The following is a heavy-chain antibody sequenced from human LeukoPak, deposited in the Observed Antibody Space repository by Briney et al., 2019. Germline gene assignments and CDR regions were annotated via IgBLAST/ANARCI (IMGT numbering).Heavy chain of an antibody. CDR3: ARGEGYCSSTSCYPGGY. Sequence: GASVKVSCKASGYTFTSYYMHWVRQAPGQGLEWMGIIIPSGGSTSYAQKFQGRVTMTRDTSTSTVYMELSSLRSEDTAVYYCARGEGYCSSTSCYPGGYWGQGTLVTVSS. J-gene: IGHJ4*02. CDR2: IIPSGGST. CDR1: GYTFTSYY. D-gene: IGHD2-2*01. V-gene: IGHV1-46*01.